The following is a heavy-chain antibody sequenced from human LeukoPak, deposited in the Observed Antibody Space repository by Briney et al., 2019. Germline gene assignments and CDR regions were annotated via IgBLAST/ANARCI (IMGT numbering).Heavy chain of an antibody. CDR1: GLTPSNYY. D-gene: IGHD6-6*01. Sequence: GGSLRLSCAASGLTPSNYYMTWIRQAPGKGLEWVSCITSDDNTIHYADSVKGRFTISRDNAKNSLYLQMNSLRAEDTAVYYCARGGLYSSSYYYWGQGTLVTVSS. J-gene: IGHJ4*02. CDR3: ARGGLYSSSYYY. V-gene: IGHV3-11*01. CDR2: ITSDDNTI.